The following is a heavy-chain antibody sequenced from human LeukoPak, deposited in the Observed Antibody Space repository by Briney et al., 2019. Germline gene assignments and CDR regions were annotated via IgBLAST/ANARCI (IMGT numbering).Heavy chain of an antibody. Sequence: GGSLRLSCAASGFTFSSYAMSWVRHAPGKGLEWVSAISGGGGRTYYADSVKGRFTISRDNSKNTLYLQMNSLRAEDTAVYYCAKDQGYSGYDPLDYWGQGTLVTVSS. D-gene: IGHD5-12*01. CDR3: AKDQGYSGYDPLDY. CDR1: GFTFSSYA. V-gene: IGHV3-23*01. J-gene: IGHJ4*02. CDR2: ISGGGGRT.